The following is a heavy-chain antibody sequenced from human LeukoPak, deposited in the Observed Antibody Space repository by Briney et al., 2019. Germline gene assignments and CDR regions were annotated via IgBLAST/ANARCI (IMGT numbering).Heavy chain of an antibody. J-gene: IGHJ6*04. CDR2: IKNKTDGRKT. CDR3: ANYGEYVNYYGMDV. CDR1: GFTFSNAW. Sequence: PGGSLRLSCAASGFTFSNAWMSWVRQAPGKGLEWVGRIKNKTDGRKTDYAAPVKVRFTISRDDSKNTLYMQMNRLKTEDTAVYYCANYGEYVNYYGMDVWGKGTTVTVSS. D-gene: IGHD4-17*01. V-gene: IGHV3-15*01.